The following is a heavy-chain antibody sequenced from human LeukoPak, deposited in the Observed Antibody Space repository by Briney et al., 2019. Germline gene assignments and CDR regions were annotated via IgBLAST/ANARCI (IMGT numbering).Heavy chain of an antibody. CDR1: GGTFSSYT. V-gene: IGHV1-69*02. CDR2: IIPILGIA. J-gene: IGHJ4*02. D-gene: IGHD3-22*01. CDR3: ARGGKNYYDSSGYYSLFDY. Sequence: SVKVSCKASGGTFSSYTISWVRQAPGQGLEWMGRIIPILGIANYAQKFQGRVTITADESTSTAYMELSSLRSEDTAVYYCARGGKNYYDSSGYYSLFDYWGQGTLVTVSS.